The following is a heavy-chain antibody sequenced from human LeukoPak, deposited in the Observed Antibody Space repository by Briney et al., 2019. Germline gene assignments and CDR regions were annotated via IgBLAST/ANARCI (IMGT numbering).Heavy chain of an antibody. D-gene: IGHD2-21*01. J-gene: IGHJ1*01. CDR1: GGTFSSYA. V-gene: IGHV1-69*13. CDR3: ARDSSEFRSLIPH. CDR2: IIPIFGTA. Sequence: ASVKVSCKASGGTFSSYAISWVRQAPGQGLEWMGGIIPIFGTANYAQKFQGRVTITADESTSTAYMELSSLRSEDTAVYYCARDSSEFRSLIPHWGQGTLVTVSS.